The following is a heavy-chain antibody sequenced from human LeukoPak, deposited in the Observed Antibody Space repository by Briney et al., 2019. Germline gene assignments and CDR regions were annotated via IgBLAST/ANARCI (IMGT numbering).Heavy chain of an antibody. Sequence: SETLSLTCTVSGGSISSSSYYWGWIRQPPGKGLEWIGSIYYSGSTYYNPSLKSRVTISVDTSKNQFSLKLSSVTAADTAVYYCARDRGSASGYNWFDPWGQGTLVTVSS. CDR2: IYYSGST. D-gene: IGHD3-10*01. V-gene: IGHV4-39*07. J-gene: IGHJ5*02. CDR1: GGSISSSSYY. CDR3: ARDRGSASGYNWFDP.